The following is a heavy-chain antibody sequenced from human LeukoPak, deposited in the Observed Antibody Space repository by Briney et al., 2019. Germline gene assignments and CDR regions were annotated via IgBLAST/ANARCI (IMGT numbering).Heavy chain of an antibody. V-gene: IGHV3-21*01. CDR1: GFTFSSYS. Sequence: GGSLRLSCAASGFTFSSYSMNWVSQAPGKGLEWDSSINILSNYIYYADSVKGRFTISRDNAKNSLYLQMNSLRAEDTAVYYCARDSHSSSWYSEFDYWGQGTLVTVSS. J-gene: IGHJ4*02. D-gene: IGHD6-13*01. CDR2: INILSNYI. CDR3: ARDSHSSSWYSEFDY.